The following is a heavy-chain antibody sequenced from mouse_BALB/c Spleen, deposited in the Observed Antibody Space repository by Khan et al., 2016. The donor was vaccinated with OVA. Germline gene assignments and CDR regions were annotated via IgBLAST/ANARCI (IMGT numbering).Heavy chain of an antibody. CDR1: GYSITSGYY. D-gene: IGHD1-1*01. V-gene: IGHV3-6*02. Sequence: EVQLQESGPGLVKPSQSLSLTCSVTGYSITSGYYWNWIRQFPGNKLEWMGYISYDGSNNYNPSLKNRISITRDTSKNQFFLKLNSVTTEDTATYYCARDYYGRVYFDYWGQGTTLTVSS. CDR3: ARDYYGRVYFDY. J-gene: IGHJ2*01. CDR2: ISYDGSN.